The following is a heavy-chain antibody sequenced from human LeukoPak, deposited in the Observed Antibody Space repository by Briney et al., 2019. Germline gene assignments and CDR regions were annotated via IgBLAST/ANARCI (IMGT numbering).Heavy chain of an antibody. CDR3: ARGRYIVGASA. Sequence: PGGSLRLSCAASGFTFSSYSMNWVRPAPGKGLEWVSSISSSSSYIYHADSVKGRFTISRDNAKNSLYLQMNSLRAEDTAVYYCARGRYIVGASAWGQGTLVTVSS. V-gene: IGHV3-21*01. CDR1: GFTFSSYS. CDR2: ISSSSSYI. J-gene: IGHJ5*02. D-gene: IGHD1-26*01.